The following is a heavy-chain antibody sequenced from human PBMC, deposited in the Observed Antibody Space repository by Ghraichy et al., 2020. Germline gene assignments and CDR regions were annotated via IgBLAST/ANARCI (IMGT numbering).Heavy chain of an antibody. CDR2: INHSGST. CDR1: GGSFSGYY. V-gene: IGHV4-34*01. J-gene: IGHJ6*02. CDR3: ARGRNYGSLYYYYGMDV. Sequence: SETLSLTCAVYGGSFSGYYWSWIRQPPGKGLEWIGEINHSGSTNYNPSLKSRVTISVDTSKNQFSLKLSSVTAADTAVYYCARGRNYGSLYYYYGMDVWGQGTTVTVSS. D-gene: IGHD4-11*01.